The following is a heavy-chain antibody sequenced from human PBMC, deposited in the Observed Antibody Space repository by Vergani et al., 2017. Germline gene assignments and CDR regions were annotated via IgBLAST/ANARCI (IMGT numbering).Heavy chain of an antibody. V-gene: IGHV1-69*04. Sequence: QVQLVQSGAEVKKPGSSVKVSCKASGGTFSSYAISWVRQAPGQGLEWMGRIIPILGIANYAQKFQGRVTITADKSTSTAYMELSSLRSEDTAVYYCARGGRGYSGYGSLVYYGMDVWGQGTTVTVSS. CDR2: IIPILGIA. CDR1: GGTFSSYA. CDR3: ARGGRGYSGYGSLVYYGMDV. J-gene: IGHJ6*02. D-gene: IGHD5-12*01.